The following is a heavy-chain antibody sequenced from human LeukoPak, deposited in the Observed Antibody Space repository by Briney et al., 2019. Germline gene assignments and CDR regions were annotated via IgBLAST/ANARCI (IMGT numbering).Heavy chain of an antibody. J-gene: IGHJ3*02. CDR3: ASLTTADAFDI. Sequence: SETLSLTCTVSGGSISSYYWSWIRQPPGKGLEWIGYIYDSGSANYNPSLKSRVTISVDTSKNQFSLKVSSVTAADTAVYYCASLTTADAFDIWGQGTMVTVSS. V-gene: IGHV4-59*01. CDR2: IYDSGSA. D-gene: IGHD3-22*01. CDR1: GGSISSYY.